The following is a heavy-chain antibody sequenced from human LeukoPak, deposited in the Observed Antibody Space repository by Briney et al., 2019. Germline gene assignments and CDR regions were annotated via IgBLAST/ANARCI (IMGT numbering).Heavy chain of an antibody. Sequence: PSETLSLTCSVSGGSIRSGDHHWAWVRQPPGKGLEFNGSLDESGRPYYNRPLKSRVSISGDTSGKQFSLNLTSVTAADTAVYFCARDLGGYPFFMDVWGRGTTVIVSS. J-gene: IGHJ6*03. CDR2: LDESGRP. D-gene: IGHD2-15*01. V-gene: IGHV4-39*07. CDR1: GGSIRSGDHH. CDR3: ARDLGGYPFFMDV.